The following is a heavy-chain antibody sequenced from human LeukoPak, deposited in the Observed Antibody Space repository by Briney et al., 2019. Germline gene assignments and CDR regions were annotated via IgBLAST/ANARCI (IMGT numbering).Heavy chain of an antibody. CDR1: GFTFSNYW. J-gene: IGHJ4*02. V-gene: IGHV3-7*05. Sequence: PGGSLRLSCAASGFTFSNYWMSWVRQAPGKELEWVANIKQDGSEKFYVDSLKGRFTISRDNARNSLYLQMNSLRAEDTAVYYCATLGAYDRFDSWGQGTLVTVSS. CDR3: ATLGAYDRFDS. D-gene: IGHD5-12*01. CDR2: IKQDGSEK.